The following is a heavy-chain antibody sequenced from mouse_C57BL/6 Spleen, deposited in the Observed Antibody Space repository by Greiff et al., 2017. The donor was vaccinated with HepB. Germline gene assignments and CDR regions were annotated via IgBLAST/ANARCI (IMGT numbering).Heavy chain of an antibody. J-gene: IGHJ1*03. CDR2: ISDGGSYT. Sequence: DVMLVESGGGLVKPGGSLKLSCAASGFTFSSYAMSWVRQTPEKRLEWVATISDGGSYTYYPDNVKGRFTISRDNAKNNLYLQMSHLKSEDTAMYDCARERLGRWYFDVWGTGTTVTVSS. CDR3: ARERLGRWYFDV. V-gene: IGHV5-4*01. D-gene: IGHD4-1*01. CDR1: GFTFSSYA.